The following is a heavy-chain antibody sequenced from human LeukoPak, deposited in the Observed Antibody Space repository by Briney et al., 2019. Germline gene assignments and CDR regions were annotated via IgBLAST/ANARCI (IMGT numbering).Heavy chain of an antibody. CDR2: TNHSGST. CDR1: GGSFSGYY. J-gene: IGHJ5*02. Sequence: SETLSLTCAVYGGSFSGYYWSWIRQPPGKGLEWIGETNHSGSTNYNPSLKSRVTISVDTSKNQFSLKLSSVTAADTAVYYCARVPDYGDYGWFDPWGQGTLVTVSS. D-gene: IGHD4-17*01. V-gene: IGHV4-34*01. CDR3: ARVPDYGDYGWFDP.